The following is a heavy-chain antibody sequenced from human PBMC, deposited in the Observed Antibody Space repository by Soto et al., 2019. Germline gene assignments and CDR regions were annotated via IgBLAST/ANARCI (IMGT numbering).Heavy chain of an antibody. CDR2: IYYSGST. CDR3: ARSGVPSYYYYYYYMDV. D-gene: IGHD1-26*01. Sequence: SSETLSLTCTVSGGSISSYYWSWIRQPPGKGLEWIGYIYYSGSTNYNPSLKSRVTISVDTSKNQFPLKLSSVTAADTAVYYCARSGVPSYYYYYYYMDVWGKGTTVTVS. V-gene: IGHV4-59*01. J-gene: IGHJ6*03. CDR1: GGSISSYY.